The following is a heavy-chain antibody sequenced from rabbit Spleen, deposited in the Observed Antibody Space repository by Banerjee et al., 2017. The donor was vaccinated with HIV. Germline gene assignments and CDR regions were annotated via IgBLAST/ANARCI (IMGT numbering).Heavy chain of an antibody. CDR3: MRDVGNGYNYFDL. J-gene: IGHJ4*01. D-gene: IGHD1-1*01. CDR2: INIGGSA. CDR1: ESDMSGYR. V-gene: IGHV1S25*01. Sequence: QEQLTESGGGLVTPGGTLTLTCTASESDMSGYRIGWVRQAPGKGLESIGFINIGGSACYASWVNGRFTISKTSTTVDLKRTSLTAADTATYFCMRDVGNGYNYFDLWGPGTLVTVS.